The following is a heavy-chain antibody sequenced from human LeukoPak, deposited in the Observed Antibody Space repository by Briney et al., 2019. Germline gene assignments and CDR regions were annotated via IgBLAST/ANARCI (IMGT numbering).Heavy chain of an antibody. V-gene: IGHV4-59*01. CDR2: IYYGGST. CDR3: ARGSLERITRYYYYGMDV. J-gene: IGHJ6*02. CDR1: VCSISSYD. D-gene: IGHD2/OR15-2a*01. Sequence: PSATLSLTCTVSVCSISSYDRSWIRKPPWKGLEWMAYIYYGGSTNYNPSLKSRVTISVDTSKNQFSLKLSSVTAADTAVYYCARGSLERITRYYYYGMDVWGQGTTVTVSS.